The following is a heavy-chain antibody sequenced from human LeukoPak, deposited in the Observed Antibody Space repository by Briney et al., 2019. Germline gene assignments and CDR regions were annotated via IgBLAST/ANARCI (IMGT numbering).Heavy chain of an antibody. J-gene: IGHJ5*02. CDR1: GGSFSGYY. CDR3: ARVFWSGYSFPNWFDP. D-gene: IGHD3-3*01. CDR2: INHSGST. V-gene: IGHV4-34*01. Sequence: SETLSLTCAVYGGSFSGYYWSWIRQPPGKGLEWIGEINHSGSTNYNPSLKSRVTISVDTSKNQFSLKLSSVTAVDTAVYYCARVFWSGYSFPNWFDPWGQGTLVTVSS.